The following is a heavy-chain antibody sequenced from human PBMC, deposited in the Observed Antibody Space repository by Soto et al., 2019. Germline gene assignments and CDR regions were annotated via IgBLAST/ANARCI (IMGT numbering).Heavy chain of an antibody. D-gene: IGHD6-19*01. CDR2: ITGSGDST. CDR1: GFNFSSHS. J-gene: IGHJ4*02. V-gene: IGHV3-23*01. Sequence: GGSMRLSCAVAGFNFSSHSMSWVSQAPGKGLECVSSITGSGDSTYYADSVKGRFTISRDKSKSTLYLQRNSLRAEDTAVYYCAKDLQFSGWLSAQTFDYWGQGTQVPVSS. CDR3: AKDLQFSGWLSAQTFDY.